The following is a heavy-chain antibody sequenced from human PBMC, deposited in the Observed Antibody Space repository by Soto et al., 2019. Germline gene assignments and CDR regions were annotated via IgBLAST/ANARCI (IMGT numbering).Heavy chain of an antibody. CDR1: GFTFSSYA. Sequence: EVQLLESGGGLVQPGGSLRLSCAASGFTFSSYAMSWVRQAPGKGLEWVSAISGSGGSTYYADSVKGRFTISRDNSKNTLYLQMNSLRAEETAVYYCAKDVGSYYYDSSGYSTNFDYWGQGTLVTVSS. CDR2: ISGSGGST. CDR3: AKDVGSYYYDSSGYSTNFDY. V-gene: IGHV3-23*01. J-gene: IGHJ4*02. D-gene: IGHD3-22*01.